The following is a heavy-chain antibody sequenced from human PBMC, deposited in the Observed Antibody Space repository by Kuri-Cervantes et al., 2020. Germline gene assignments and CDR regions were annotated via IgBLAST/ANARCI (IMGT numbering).Heavy chain of an antibody. J-gene: IGHJ3*01. CDR1: GGSFSGYY. CDR2: INHSGST. D-gene: IGHD3-9*01. CDR3: AIQRLRYFDWFVVFRDQDAFDV. V-gene: IGHV4-34*01. Sequence: SETLSLTCAVYGGSFSGYYWSWIRQPPGKGLEWIGEINHSGSTNYNPSLKSRVTISVDTSKNQFSLKLSSMTAADTAVYYCAIQRLRYFDWFVVFRDQDAFDVWGQGTMVTVSS.